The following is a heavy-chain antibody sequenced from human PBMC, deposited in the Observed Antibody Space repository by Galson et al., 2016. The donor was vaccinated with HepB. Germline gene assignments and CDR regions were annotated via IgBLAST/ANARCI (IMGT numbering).Heavy chain of an antibody. J-gene: IGHJ4*02. Sequence: SLRLSCAASGFTFSNYNMNWVRQAPGEGLEWVAAISTSSNYMYYADSARGRFTVSRDNAKNSLYLQMNSLKAEDTAHYQCVRERDVYGSGSYGFWGQGILVSVSS. CDR1: GFTFSNYN. CDR3: VRERDVYGSGSYGF. CDR2: ISTSSNYM. V-gene: IGHV3-21*01. D-gene: IGHD3-10*01.